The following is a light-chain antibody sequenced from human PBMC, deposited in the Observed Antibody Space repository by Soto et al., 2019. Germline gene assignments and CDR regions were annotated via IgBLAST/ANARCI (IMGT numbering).Light chain of an antibody. Sequence: DFHLTQSPSFLSASVGDRVTITCRASQGISSYLAWYQQKPGKAPNLLIYSASRLKSGVPSRFSGSGSGTEFTLTIRSLQPEDFATYYCQQHNFYFGGGNKVEIK. J-gene: IGKJ4*01. CDR2: SAS. CDR3: QQHNFY. V-gene: IGKV1-9*01. CDR1: QGISSY.